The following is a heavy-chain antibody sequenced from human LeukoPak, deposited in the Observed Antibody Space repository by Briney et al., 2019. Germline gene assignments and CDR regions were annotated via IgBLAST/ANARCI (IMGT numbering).Heavy chain of an antibody. CDR3: AREMPDSSSCHFDY. Sequence: GGSLRLSCAASGFTFSSYNMNWVRQAPGEGLEWVSSISRSSNYIYYADSVKGRFTISRDNAKNSLYLQMNSLRAEDTAVYYCAREMPDSSSCHFDYWGQGTLVTVSS. V-gene: IGHV3-21*01. CDR2: ISRSSNYI. CDR1: GFTFSSYN. J-gene: IGHJ4*02. D-gene: IGHD6-13*01.